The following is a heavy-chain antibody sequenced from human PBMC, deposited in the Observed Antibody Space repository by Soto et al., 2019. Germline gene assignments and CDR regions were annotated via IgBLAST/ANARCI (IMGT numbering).Heavy chain of an antibody. CDR3: AKDGSLAVAPVVGILGP. Sequence: EVQLLESGGGLVQPGGSLRLSCAASGFTFSSYAMSWVRQAPGKGLEWVSAISGSGGSTYYADSVKGRFTISRDNSKNTLYLQMNSLRAEDTAVYYCAKDGSLAVAPVVGILGPWGQGTLVTVSS. CDR2: ISGSGGST. J-gene: IGHJ5*02. D-gene: IGHD6-19*01. CDR1: GFTFSSYA. V-gene: IGHV3-23*01.